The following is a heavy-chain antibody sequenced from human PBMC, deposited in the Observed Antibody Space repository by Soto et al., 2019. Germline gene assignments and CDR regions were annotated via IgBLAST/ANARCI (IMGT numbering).Heavy chain of an antibody. Sequence: PGASLKISCKGSGYSFTSYWIGWVRQMPGKGLEWMGIIYPGDSDTRYSPSFQGQVTISADKSISTAYLQWSSLKASDTAMYYCARTTAVATSPYYYYYGMDVWGQGTTVTVSS. D-gene: IGHD5-12*01. CDR3: ARTTAVATSPYYYYYGMDV. V-gene: IGHV5-51*01. CDR2: IYPGDSDT. CDR1: GYSFTSYW. J-gene: IGHJ6*02.